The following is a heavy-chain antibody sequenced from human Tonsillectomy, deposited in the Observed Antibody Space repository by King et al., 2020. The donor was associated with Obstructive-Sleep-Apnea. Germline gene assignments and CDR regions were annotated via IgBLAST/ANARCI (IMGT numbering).Heavy chain of an antibody. Sequence: VQLVQSGGGLVKPGGSLRLSCTASGFIFSDYYMTCIRQAPGKGLGWVSYISGSSSYTNYADSVKGRFTISRDNAKNSLYLQMNSLRAEDTAVYYCARDRVVPAASEFDYWGQGILVTVSS. V-gene: IGHV3-11*06. CDR3: ARDRVVPAASEFDY. CDR2: ISGSSSYT. J-gene: IGHJ4*02. CDR1: GFIFSDYY. D-gene: IGHD2-2*01.